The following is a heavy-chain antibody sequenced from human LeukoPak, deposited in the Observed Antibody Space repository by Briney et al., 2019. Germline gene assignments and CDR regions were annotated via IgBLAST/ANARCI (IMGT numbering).Heavy chain of an antibody. Sequence: GAPVKVSCKTSGYTFTSYYIHWVRQAPGQGLDYMGWINPDNGGTNYAQNFQGRVIMTRDTSISTAYMQLSRLTSDDTAVYYCARSPSGELDYWGRGTLVSVSS. J-gene: IGHJ4*02. D-gene: IGHD1-26*01. CDR2: INPDNGGT. CDR3: ARSPSGELDY. V-gene: IGHV1-2*02. CDR1: GYTFTSYY.